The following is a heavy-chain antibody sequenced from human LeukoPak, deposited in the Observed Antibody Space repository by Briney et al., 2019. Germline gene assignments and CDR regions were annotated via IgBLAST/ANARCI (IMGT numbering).Heavy chain of an antibody. CDR3: ARLITPSNWFDP. CDR2: IYPGDSDT. J-gene: IGHJ5*02. V-gene: IGHV5-51*01. D-gene: IGHD2-15*01. CDR1: GYSFTSYW. Sequence: GESLMISCKGSGYSFTSYWIGWVRQMPGKGLEWMGIIYPGDSDTRYSPSFQGQVTISADKSISTAYLQWSSLRASDTAMYYFARLITPSNWFDPWGQGTLVTVSS.